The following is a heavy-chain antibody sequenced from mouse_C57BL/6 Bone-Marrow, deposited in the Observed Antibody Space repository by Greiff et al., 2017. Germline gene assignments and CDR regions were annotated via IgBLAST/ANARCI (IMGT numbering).Heavy chain of an antibody. Sequence: VQLQQPGAELVKPGASVKLSCKASGYTFTSYWMHWVKQRPGQGLEWIGMIHPNSGSTNYNEKFKSKATLTVDKSSSTAYMQLSSLTSEDSAVYYCASLYYYGSKGGYWGQGTTLTVSS. V-gene: IGHV1-64*01. J-gene: IGHJ2*01. CDR3: ASLYYYGSKGGY. D-gene: IGHD1-1*01. CDR2: IHPNSGST. CDR1: GYTFTSYW.